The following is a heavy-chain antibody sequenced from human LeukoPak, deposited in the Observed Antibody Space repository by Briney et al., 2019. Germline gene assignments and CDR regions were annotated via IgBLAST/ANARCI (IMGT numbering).Heavy chain of an antibody. Sequence: PGGSLRLSCAASGFTFSSYWMHWVRQAPGKGLVWVSRINSDGSSTSYADSVKGRFTISRDNAKNTLYLQMNSLRAEDTAVYYCARVSGFIAAAGSDLGGDYYYYYYMDVWGKGTTVTVSS. D-gene: IGHD6-13*01. J-gene: IGHJ6*03. CDR2: INSDGSST. CDR1: GFTFSSYW. CDR3: ARVSGFIAAAGSDLGGDYYYYYYMDV. V-gene: IGHV3-74*01.